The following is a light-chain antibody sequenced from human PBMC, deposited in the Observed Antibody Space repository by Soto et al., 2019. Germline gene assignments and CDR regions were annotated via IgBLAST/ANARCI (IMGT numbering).Light chain of an antibody. CDR1: SSDIGVYNY. CDR3: TSFTTTNIWV. Sequence: QSALTQPASVSGSPGQSITISCTGTSSDIGVYNYVSWYQQHPCKAPKLVICEVSNRPSGVSSRFSGSKSGNTASLTISGLRAEDEADYYCTSFTTTNIWVFGGGTKLTVL. V-gene: IGLV2-14*01. J-gene: IGLJ3*02. CDR2: EVS.